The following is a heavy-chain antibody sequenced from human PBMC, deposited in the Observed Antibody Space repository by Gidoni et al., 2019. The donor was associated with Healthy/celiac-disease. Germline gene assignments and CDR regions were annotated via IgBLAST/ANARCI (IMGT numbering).Heavy chain of an antibody. V-gene: IGHV4-4*07. CDR1: GGSFSSYY. CDR2: IYTSGST. CDR3: ARWSRRGDWYFDL. Sequence: QVQLQESGPGLVKPSETLSLTCTFSGGSFSSYYWSWIREPAGKGLGWIGRIYTSGSTNYNPSLKSRVTMSVDTSKNQFSLKLSSVTAADTAVYYCARWSRRGDWYFDLWGRGTLVTVSS. J-gene: IGHJ2*01. D-gene: IGHD1-26*01.